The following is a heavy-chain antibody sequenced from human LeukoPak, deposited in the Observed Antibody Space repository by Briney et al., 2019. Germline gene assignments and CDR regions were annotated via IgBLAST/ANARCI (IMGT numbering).Heavy chain of an antibody. CDR1: GFTFSSYA. D-gene: IGHD6-13*01. CDR3: AREAAAGPSFDY. Sequence: PGRSLRLSCAASGFTFSSYAMHWVRQGPGQGLEWVAVISYDGSNKYYADSVKGRFTISSYNSKNTLYLQMNSLRAEDTAVYYCAREAAAGPSFDYWGQGTLVTVSS. CDR2: ISYDGSNK. V-gene: IGHV3-30-3*01. J-gene: IGHJ4*02.